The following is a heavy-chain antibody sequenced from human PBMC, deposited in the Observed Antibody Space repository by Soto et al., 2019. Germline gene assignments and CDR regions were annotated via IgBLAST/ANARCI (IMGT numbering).Heavy chain of an antibody. CDR2: IYYSGST. V-gene: IGHV4-31*03. CDR1: GGSISSGGYY. J-gene: IGHJ6*02. CDR3: ARGGRRSPVMDV. Sequence: QVQLQESGPGLVKPSQTLSLTCTVSGGSISSGGYYWSWIRQHPGKGLEWIGYIYYSGSTYYNPSLTSRVTISVDTSKNQSSLKLSSVTAADTAVYYCARGGRRSPVMDVWGQGTTVTVSS.